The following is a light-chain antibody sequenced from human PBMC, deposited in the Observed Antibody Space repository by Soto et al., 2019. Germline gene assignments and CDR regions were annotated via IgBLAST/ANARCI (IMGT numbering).Light chain of an antibody. V-gene: IGLV2-14*01. Sequence: QSALTQPASVSGSPGQSITISCTGTSSDVGGYNYVSWYQQQPGKAPKLMIYDVSNRPSGVSNRFSGSKSGNTASLTISGLQAEDEADYYCCSYTSSSTPVVFGGGTKLTVL. J-gene: IGLJ2*01. CDR3: CSYTSSSTPVV. CDR2: DVS. CDR1: SSDVGGYNY.